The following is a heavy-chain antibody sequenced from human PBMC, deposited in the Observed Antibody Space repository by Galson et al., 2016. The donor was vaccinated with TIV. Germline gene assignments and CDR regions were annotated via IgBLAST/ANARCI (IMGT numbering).Heavy chain of an antibody. D-gene: IGHD5-12*01. CDR2: IIGMFGTT. V-gene: IGHV1-69*05. J-gene: IGHJ4*02. Sequence: SVKVSCKASGGTFSSYAFSWVRQAPGQGLEWMGRIIGMFGTTNYAQRFQGRITITTDELMSTAYMELSSLRSEDTAIYYCARARGYSGYEGSLWGQGTLVTVSS. CDR3: ARARGYSGYEGSL. CDR1: GGTFSSYA.